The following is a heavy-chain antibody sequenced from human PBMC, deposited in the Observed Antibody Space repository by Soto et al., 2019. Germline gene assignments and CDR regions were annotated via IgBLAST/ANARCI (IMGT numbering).Heavy chain of an antibody. CDR2: ITPMIGTT. D-gene: IGHD3-10*01. CDR3: ARDVSVMTSVFGF. J-gene: IGHJ4*02. CDR1: GGTFYTYA. Sequence: QVHLVQSGAEVKRPGSSVRVSCRASGGTFYTYAFTCVRQAPGKGLEWMGGITPMIGTTKYAQKFHGRVNLSADESASTAYMELSNLRSDDTAVYYCARDVSVMTSVFGFWGQGTLITVAS. V-gene: IGHV1-69*01.